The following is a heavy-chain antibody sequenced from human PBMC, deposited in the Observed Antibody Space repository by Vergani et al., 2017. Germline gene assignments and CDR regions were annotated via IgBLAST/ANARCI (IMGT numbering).Heavy chain of an antibody. Sequence: QVQLEESGPGLVKPSETLSLTCTVSGGSISSSSLYWGWIRQPPGKGLEWIGTIYYSGTTYYNPSLKSRVTISVDTSKNQFSLKLTSVTAEDTAVYYCARRAEGGWGDYYYYYMDVWGKGTTVTVSS. CDR3: ARRAEGGWGDYYYYYMDV. J-gene: IGHJ6*03. D-gene: IGHD3-16*01. CDR1: GGSISSSSLY. CDR2: IYYSGTT. V-gene: IGHV4-39*01.